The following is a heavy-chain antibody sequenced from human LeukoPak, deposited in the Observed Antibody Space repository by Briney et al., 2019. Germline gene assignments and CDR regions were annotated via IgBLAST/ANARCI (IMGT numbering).Heavy chain of an antibody. D-gene: IGHD6-19*01. Sequence: PSETLSLTCAVYGGSFNGYYWSWIRQPPGKGLEWIGEINRSGSTNYNPSLKSRVTISVDTSKNQFSLKLSSVTAADTAVYYCARGGIAVAGTLFDPWGQGTLVTVSS. J-gene: IGHJ5*02. CDR2: INRSGST. CDR3: ARGGIAVAGTLFDP. CDR1: GGSFNGYY. V-gene: IGHV4-34*01.